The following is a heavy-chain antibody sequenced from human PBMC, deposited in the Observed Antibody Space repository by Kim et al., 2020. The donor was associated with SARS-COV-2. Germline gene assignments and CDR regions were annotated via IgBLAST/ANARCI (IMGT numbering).Heavy chain of an antibody. CDR3: ARDGWLAVAGYYGMDV. CDR2: IDPSDSYT. Sequence: GESLKISCKGSGYSFTSYWISWVRQMPGKGLEWMGRIDPSDSYTNYSPSFQGHVTISADKSISTAYLQWSNLKASDTAMYYCARDGWLAVAGYYGMDVWGQGTTVTVSS. V-gene: IGHV5-10-1*01. CDR1: GYSFTSYW. D-gene: IGHD6-19*01. J-gene: IGHJ6*02.